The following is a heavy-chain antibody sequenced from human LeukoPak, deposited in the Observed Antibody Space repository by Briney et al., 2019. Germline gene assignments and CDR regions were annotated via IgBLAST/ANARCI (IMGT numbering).Heavy chain of an antibody. CDR1: GGSFSGYY. CDR2: INHSGST. CDR3: ARGPYYGMDV. J-gene: IGHJ6*02. Sequence: SETLSLTCAVYGGSFSGYYWSWIRQPPGKGLEWIGEINHSGSTNYNPSLKSRVTISVDTSKNQFSLKLSSVTAADTAVYYCARGPYYGMDVWGQGTTVTVSS. V-gene: IGHV4-34*01.